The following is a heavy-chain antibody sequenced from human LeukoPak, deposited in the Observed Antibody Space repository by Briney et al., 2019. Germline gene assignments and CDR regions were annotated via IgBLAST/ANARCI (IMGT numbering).Heavy chain of an antibody. Sequence: SSETLSLTCTVYSGSFSDLYWSWIRQPPGKGLEWIGEINHSGSTNYNPSLKSRVTISLDTSRNQFSLKLTSVTAADRAVYYCARGRRRWSWFDPWGQGTLVTVSS. CDR2: INHSGST. J-gene: IGHJ5*02. CDR3: ARGRRRWSWFDP. CDR1: SGSFSDLY. V-gene: IGHV4-34*01. D-gene: IGHD4-23*01.